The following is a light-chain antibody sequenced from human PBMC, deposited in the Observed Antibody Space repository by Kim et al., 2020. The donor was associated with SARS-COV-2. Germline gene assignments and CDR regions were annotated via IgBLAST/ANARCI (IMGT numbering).Light chain of an antibody. CDR3: QKYNTSPKT. V-gene: IGKV1-27*01. Sequence: SASIGDRVTITCRASQGISNSLAWYQQKTGKAPKLLISAASALQSGVPSRFSGSGSGTDFTLTISSLQSEDVATYYCQKYNTSPKTFGQGTKVEI. CDR1: QGISNS. J-gene: IGKJ1*01. CDR2: AAS.